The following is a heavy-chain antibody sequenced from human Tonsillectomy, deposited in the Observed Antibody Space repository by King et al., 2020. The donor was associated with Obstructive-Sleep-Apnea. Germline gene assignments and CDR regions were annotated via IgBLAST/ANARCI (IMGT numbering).Heavy chain of an antibody. D-gene: IGHD6-6*01. V-gene: IGHV4-38-2*02. Sequence: QLQESGPGLVKPSETLSLTCTVSGYSISSGYYWGWIRQPPGKGLEWIGSIYHSGSTYYNPSLKSRVTISVDTSKNLFSLKLSSVTAADTAVYYCARDMLSSSSGSGMDVWGQGTTVTVSS. CDR1: GYSISSGYY. CDR2: IYHSGST. J-gene: IGHJ6*02. CDR3: ARDMLSSSSGSGMDV.